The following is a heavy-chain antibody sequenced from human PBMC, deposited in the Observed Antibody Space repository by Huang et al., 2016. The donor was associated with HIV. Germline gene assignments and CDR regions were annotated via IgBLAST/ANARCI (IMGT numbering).Heavy chain of an antibody. J-gene: IGHJ4*02. CDR1: GYTFTTYD. V-gene: IGHV1-8*02. CDR3: ARSAYGDLDY. Sequence: QVHLVQSGAEVKKPGASVKVSCKAFGYTFTTYDTNGVRQGPERGIEWMGWMNPNTGNTGFAKSFQGRVTMTRKTSITTAYMELTSLTSEDTAVYYCARSAYGDLDYWGLGTLVIVSS. CDR2: MNPNTGNT. D-gene: IGHD4-17*01.